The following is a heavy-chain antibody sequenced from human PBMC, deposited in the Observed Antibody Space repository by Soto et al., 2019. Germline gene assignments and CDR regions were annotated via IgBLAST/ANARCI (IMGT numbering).Heavy chain of an antibody. Sequence: ASVKFSCKASGYTFTSYGISWVRQAPGQGLEWMGWISAYNGNTNYAQKLQGRVTMTTDTSTSTAYMELRSLRSDDTAVYYCAREGDCSGGSCYWFDPWGQGTLVTVSS. D-gene: IGHD2-15*01. CDR1: GYTFTSYG. V-gene: IGHV1-18*01. CDR3: AREGDCSGGSCYWFDP. J-gene: IGHJ5*02. CDR2: ISAYNGNT.